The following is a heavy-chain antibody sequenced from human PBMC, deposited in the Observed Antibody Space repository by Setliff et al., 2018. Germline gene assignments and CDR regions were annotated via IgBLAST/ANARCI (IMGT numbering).Heavy chain of an antibody. Sequence: SETLSLTCSVSGDSTMTTNNYWGWIRQSPGKGGLEWIGSFRPSGRTYYNPSLKSRVTISVDTSKNQFSLTLSSVTAADTAVYYCARLPNYVWGSPVDYWGQGTLVTVSS. D-gene: IGHD3-16*01. CDR3: ARLPNYVWGSPVDY. CDR1: GDSTMTTNNY. V-gene: IGHV4-39*01. CDR2: FRPSGRT. J-gene: IGHJ4*02.